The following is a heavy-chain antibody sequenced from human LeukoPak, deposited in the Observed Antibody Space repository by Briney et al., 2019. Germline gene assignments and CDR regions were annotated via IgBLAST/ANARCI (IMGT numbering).Heavy chain of an antibody. V-gene: IGHV3-23*01. CDR3: AKGKRDIVVVVAATLPY. CDR1: GFTFSSYA. D-gene: IGHD2-15*01. J-gene: IGHJ4*02. CDR2: ISGSGGST. Sequence: PGGSLRPSCAASGFTFSSYAMSWVRQAPGKGLEWVSAISGSGGSTYYADSVKGRFTISRDNSKKTLYLQMNSLRAEDTAVYYCAKGKRDIVVVVAATLPYWGQGTLVTVSS.